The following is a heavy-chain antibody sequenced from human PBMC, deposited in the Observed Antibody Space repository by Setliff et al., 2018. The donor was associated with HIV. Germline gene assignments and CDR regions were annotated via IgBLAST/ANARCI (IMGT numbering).Heavy chain of an antibody. V-gene: IGHV3-11*04. CDR3: AIIRVNGSPY. D-gene: IGHD3-10*01. CDR2: ITSSGTTT. Sequence: GGSLRLSCAASGFSFSDYYMTWVRQAPGRGLEWVSYITSSGTTTLYGDSMRGRFTASRDNAESSMYLQMNNLRAEDTAVYYCAIIRVNGSPYWGQGTMVTVSS. J-gene: IGHJ4*03. CDR1: GFSFSDYY.